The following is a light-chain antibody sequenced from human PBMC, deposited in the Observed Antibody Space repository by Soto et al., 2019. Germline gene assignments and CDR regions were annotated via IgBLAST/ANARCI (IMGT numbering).Light chain of an antibody. CDR2: GAS. V-gene: IGKV3-15*01. J-gene: IGKJ1*01. CDR1: QSVSSN. CDR3: HQYNNWSWT. Sequence: EIVMTQSPATLSVSPGERATLSCRASQSVSSNLAWYQQKPGRAPRLLIYGASTRATGIPARFSGSGSGTEFTLTISSLQSEDLAVYYCHQYNNWSWTFGQGTQVEVK.